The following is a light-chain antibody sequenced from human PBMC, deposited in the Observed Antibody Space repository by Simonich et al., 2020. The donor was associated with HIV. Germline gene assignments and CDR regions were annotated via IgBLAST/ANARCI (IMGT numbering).Light chain of an antibody. CDR2: AAS. V-gene: IGKV1-12*01. CDR3: QQYDNLPWT. J-gene: IGKJ1*01. CDR1: QGISNW. Sequence: DIQMTQSPSSVSASVGDRVTITCRASQGISNWLAWYQQKPGKAPKLLIYAASSLQSGVPSRFNGTGCGTDFTFTINSLQPEDIATYYCQQYDNLPWTFGRGTKVEIK.